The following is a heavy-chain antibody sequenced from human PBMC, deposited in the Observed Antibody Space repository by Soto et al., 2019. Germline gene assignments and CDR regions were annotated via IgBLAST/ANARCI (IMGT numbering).Heavy chain of an antibody. CDR3: SRFIMVGGWFDPNYYHGMDV. CDR1: GYTFSNYG. D-gene: IGHD6-19*01. J-gene: IGHJ6*02. Sequence: QVQLVQSGAEVKKPGASVTVSCKTSGYTFSNYGINWVRQAPGQGLEWMGWISGYNGNTNYAQTVQGRVTMTTDTSTGTVYMELRSLTSDDTAIYSCSRFIMVGGWFDPNYYHGMDVWGQGTTVTVSS. V-gene: IGHV1-18*01. CDR2: ISGYNGNT.